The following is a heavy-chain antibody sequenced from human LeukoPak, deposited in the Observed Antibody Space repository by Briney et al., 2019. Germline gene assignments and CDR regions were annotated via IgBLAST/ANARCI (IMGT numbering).Heavy chain of an antibody. CDR2: IYYSGST. Sequence: PSETLSLTCTVSGGSISSYYWSWIRQPPGKGLEWIGYIYYSGSTNYNPSLKSRVTISVDTSKNQFSLKLSSVTAADTAVYYCARVSGWYGDSYFDLWGRGTLVTVSS. V-gene: IGHV4-59*01. CDR1: GGSISSYY. J-gene: IGHJ2*01. CDR3: ARVSGWYGDSYFDL. D-gene: IGHD6-19*01.